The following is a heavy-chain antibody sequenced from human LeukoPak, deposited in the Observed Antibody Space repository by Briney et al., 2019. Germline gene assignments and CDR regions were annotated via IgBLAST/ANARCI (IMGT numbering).Heavy chain of an antibody. D-gene: IGHD3-22*01. J-gene: IGHJ4*02. V-gene: IGHV3-7*01. Sequence: GGSLRLSCAASGFTFSTYWMSWVRQAPGKGLEWVANIKEDGSEKYYGDSVKGRFTISRDNAKSSLYLEMNSLRVEDTAVYYCARDSSGYQWGQGTLVTVSS. CDR3: ARDSSGYQ. CDR1: GFTFSTYW. CDR2: IKEDGSEK.